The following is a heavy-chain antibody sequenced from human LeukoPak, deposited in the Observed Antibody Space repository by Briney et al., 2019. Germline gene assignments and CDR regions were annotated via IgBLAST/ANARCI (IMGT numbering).Heavy chain of an antibody. CDR2: ISYDGSNK. J-gene: IGHJ4*02. D-gene: IGHD6-13*01. CDR1: GFTFSSYA. Sequence: PGGSLRLSCAASGFTFSSYAMHWVRQAPGKGLEWVAVISYDGSNKYYADSVKGRFTISRDNSKNTLYLQMNSLRAEDTAVYYCAKDTLYTSSQFDYWGQGTLVTVSS. V-gene: IGHV3-30-3*01. CDR3: AKDTLYTSSQFDY.